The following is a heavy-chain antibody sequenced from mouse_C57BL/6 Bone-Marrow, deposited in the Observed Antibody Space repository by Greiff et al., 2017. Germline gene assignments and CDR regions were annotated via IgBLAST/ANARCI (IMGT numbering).Heavy chain of an antibody. CDR3: ARRDGGFAY. CDR1: GFTFSDYY. D-gene: IGHD1-1*01. Sequence: EVKVEESGGGLVQPGASLKLSCAASGFTFSDYYMYWVRQTPEKRLVWVAYISNGGGSTYYPDTVKGRFTISRDNAKNTLYLQMSRLKSEDTAMYYCARRDGGFAYWGQGTLVTVSA. J-gene: IGHJ3*01. CDR2: ISNGGGST. V-gene: IGHV5-12*01.